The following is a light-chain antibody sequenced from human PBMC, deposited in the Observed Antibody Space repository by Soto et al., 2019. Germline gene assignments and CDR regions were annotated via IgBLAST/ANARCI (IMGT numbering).Light chain of an antibody. CDR1: SSDIGGYNY. CDR3: GSYTSSSTLV. Sequence: QSVLTQPASVSESLGQSITISCTGTSSDIGGYNYVSWYQQHPGKAPKLMIYDVSNRPSGVSNRFSGSKSGNTASLTISGLQAEDEADYYCGSYTSSSTLVFGGGTKVTVL. CDR2: DVS. J-gene: IGLJ2*01. V-gene: IGLV2-14*01.